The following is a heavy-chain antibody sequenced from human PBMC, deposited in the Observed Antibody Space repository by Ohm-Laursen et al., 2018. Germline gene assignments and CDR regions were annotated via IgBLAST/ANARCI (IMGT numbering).Heavy chain of an antibody. CDR3: ALDYGDRQFDY. CDR2: INPNSGGT. D-gene: IGHD4-17*01. J-gene: IGHJ4*02. Sequence: SVKVSCKASGYTFTSYGISWVRQAPGQGLEWMGWINPNSGGTNYAQKFQGRVTMTRDTSISTAYMELSSLRSEDTAVYYCALDYGDRQFDYWGQGTLVTVSS. V-gene: IGHV1-2*02. CDR1: GYTFTSYG.